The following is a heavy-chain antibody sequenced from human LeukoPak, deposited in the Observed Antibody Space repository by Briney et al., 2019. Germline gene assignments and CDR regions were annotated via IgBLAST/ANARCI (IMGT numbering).Heavy chain of an antibody. Sequence: ASVKVSCKASGYTFTSYAINWVRQAPGQGLEWMGWINTNTGNPTYAQGFTGRFVFSFDTSVSTAYLQISSLKAEDTAVYYCARGRRDGDYSRDWFDPWGQGTLVTVSS. CDR2: INTNTGNP. D-gene: IGHD4-17*01. CDR3: ARGRRDGDYSRDWFDP. CDR1: GYTFTSYA. J-gene: IGHJ5*02. V-gene: IGHV7-4-1*02.